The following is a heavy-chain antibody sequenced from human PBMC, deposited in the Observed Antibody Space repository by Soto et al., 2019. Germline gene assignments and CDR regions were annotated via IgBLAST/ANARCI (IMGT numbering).Heavy chain of an antibody. CDR1: GGSFSGYY. D-gene: IGHD3-22*01. V-gene: IGHV4-34*01. CDR3: ARGPYKYYYDSSGFTRQGNDY. Sequence: SETLSLTCAVYGGSFSGYYWSWIRQPPGKGLEWIWEINHSGSTNYNPSLKSRVTISVDTSKNQFSLKLSSVTAADTAVYYCARGPYKYYYDSSGFTRQGNDYWGQGTLVTVSS. CDR2: INHSGST. J-gene: IGHJ4*02.